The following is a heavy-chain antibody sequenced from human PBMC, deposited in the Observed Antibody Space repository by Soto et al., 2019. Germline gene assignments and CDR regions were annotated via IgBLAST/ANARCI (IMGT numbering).Heavy chain of an antibody. Sequence: SETLSLTCAVYGGSFSGYYWSWIRQPPGKGLEWIGEINHSGSTNYNPSLKSRVTISVDTSKNQFSLKLSSVTAADTAVYYCARAFKRDIVVVVAATDAFDIWGQGTMVTVS. CDR1: GGSFSGYY. J-gene: IGHJ3*02. CDR2: INHSGST. V-gene: IGHV4-34*01. CDR3: ARAFKRDIVVVVAATDAFDI. D-gene: IGHD2-15*01.